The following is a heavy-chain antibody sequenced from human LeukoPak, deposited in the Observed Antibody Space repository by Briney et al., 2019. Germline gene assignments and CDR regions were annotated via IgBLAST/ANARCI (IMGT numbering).Heavy chain of an antibody. CDR1: GGSISSSNW. CDR2: IYHSGST. V-gene: IGHV4-4*02. D-gene: IGHD3-22*01. Sequence: PSETLSLTCAVSGGSISSSNWWSWVRQPPGKGLEWIGEIYHSGSTNYNPSLKSRVTISVDKSKNQFSLKLSSVTAADTAVYYCARAGDYYDSSDYSLDYWGQGTLVTVSS. J-gene: IGHJ4*02. CDR3: ARAGDYYDSSDYSLDY.